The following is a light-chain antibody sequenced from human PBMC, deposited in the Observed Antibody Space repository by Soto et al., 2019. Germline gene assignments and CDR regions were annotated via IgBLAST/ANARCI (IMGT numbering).Light chain of an antibody. J-gene: IGLJ1*01. CDR2: RNN. V-gene: IGLV1-47*01. CDR3: AAWDDSRSGNYV. Sequence: QSVLTQPPSASGTPGQRVTISCSGSSSNIGSNYVYWYQQLPGTAPKLLIYRNNQRPSGVPDRFSGSKSGTSASLAISGLRSEDEADYYCAAWDDSRSGNYVFGTGTKVTVL. CDR1: SSNIGSNY.